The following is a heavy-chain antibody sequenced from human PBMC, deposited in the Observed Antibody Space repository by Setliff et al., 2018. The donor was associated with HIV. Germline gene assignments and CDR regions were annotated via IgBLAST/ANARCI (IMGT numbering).Heavy chain of an antibody. CDR3: ATFYKLTGTTSFDF. J-gene: IGHJ4*02. V-gene: IGHV1-24*01. D-gene: IGHD1-7*01. CDR1: GYTLRELS. CDR2: FDPEKGET. Sequence: ASVMVSCKVSGYTLRELSIHWVRQPPGQGLEWMGGFDPEKGETIYAQKFQDRVTVTEDTSTDTTHMEVRGLRSEDTAIYYCATFYKLTGTTSFDFWGQGTLVTVSS.